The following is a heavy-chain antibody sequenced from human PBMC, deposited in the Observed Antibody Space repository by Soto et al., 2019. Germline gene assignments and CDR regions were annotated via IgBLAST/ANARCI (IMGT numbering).Heavy chain of an antibody. J-gene: IGHJ4*02. V-gene: IGHV3-72*01. CDR3: ARRPGSGRSVDY. D-gene: IGHD3-10*01. CDR2: ISDKANGYTT. CDR1: GFTFSDHY. Sequence: EVQLVESGGGLVQPGGSLRLSCAASGFTFSDHYMDWVRQAPGKGLEWVGLISDKANGYTTEYAASVRGKFTISGDESKNSVYLQMNSLKTEDTAVYYCARRPGSGRSVDYWCQGALVTVSS.